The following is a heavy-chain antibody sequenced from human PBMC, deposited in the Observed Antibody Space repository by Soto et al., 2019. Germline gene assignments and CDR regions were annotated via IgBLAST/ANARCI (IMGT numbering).Heavy chain of an antibody. J-gene: IGHJ3*02. Sequence: GGSLRLSCAASGFTFSIYSMNWVRQAPGKGLEWVSYIMPGSSHIFYADSVKGRFTISRDNAKNSLYLQMNSLRAEDTAVYYWARDFTGSDLDAFDIWGQGTMVTVSS. V-gene: IGHV3-21*05. CDR1: GFTFSIYS. D-gene: IGHD3-10*01. CDR2: IMPGSSHI. CDR3: ARDFTGSDLDAFDI.